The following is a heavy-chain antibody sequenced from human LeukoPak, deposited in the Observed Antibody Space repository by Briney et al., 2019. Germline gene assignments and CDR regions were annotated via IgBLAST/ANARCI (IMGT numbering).Heavy chain of an antibody. D-gene: IGHD6-6*01. Sequence: PGGSLRLSCAASGFTFRNFWMSWVRQAPGKGLEWVANINQDGSQEYFVDSLKGRFTISRDNAKNSLFLQMNSLRAEDTAVYYCARIGYSSSSIDYWGQGTLVTVSS. J-gene: IGHJ4*02. V-gene: IGHV3-7*01. CDR3: ARIGYSSSSIDY. CDR1: GFTFRNFW. CDR2: INQDGSQE.